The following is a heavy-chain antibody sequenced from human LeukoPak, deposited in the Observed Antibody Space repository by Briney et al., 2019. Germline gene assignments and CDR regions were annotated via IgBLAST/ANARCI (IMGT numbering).Heavy chain of an antibody. Sequence: GGSLRLSCAASGFTFGSYSMNWVRQAPGKGLEWVSYISSSSSTIYYADSVKGRFTISRDNAKNSLYLQMNSLRAEDTAVYYCARDPPDYIYGMDVWGQGTTVTVS. CDR2: ISSSSSTI. V-gene: IGHV3-48*01. J-gene: IGHJ6*02. CDR3: ARDPPDYIYGMDV. CDR1: GFTFGSYS.